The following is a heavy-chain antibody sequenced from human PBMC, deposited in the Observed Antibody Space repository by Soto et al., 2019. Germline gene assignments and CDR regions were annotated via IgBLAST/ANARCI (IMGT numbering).Heavy chain of an antibody. CDR3: ARDPVRGMDV. V-gene: IGHV3-74*01. CDR1: GFTFGNYW. CDR2: ISDYGRI. J-gene: IGHJ6*02. Sequence: GGSLRLSCAASGFTFGNYWMHWVRQAPGKGLVWVSRISDYGRINYADSVKGRFTISRDNSKNTLYLQMNSLRAEDTAVYYCARDPVRGMDVWGQGTTVTVSS.